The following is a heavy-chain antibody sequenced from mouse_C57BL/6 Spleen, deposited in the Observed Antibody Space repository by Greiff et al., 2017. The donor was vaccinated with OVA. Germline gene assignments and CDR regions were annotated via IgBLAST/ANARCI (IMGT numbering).Heavy chain of an antibody. V-gene: IGHV1-22*01. CDR2: INPNNGGT. J-gene: IGHJ2*01. CDR3: ARGDYGPYYFDY. Sequence: VQLKESGPELVKPGASVKMSCKASGYTFTDYNMHWVKQSHGKSLEWIGYINPNNGGTSYNQKFKGKATLTVNKSSSTAYMELRSLTSEDSAVYYCARGDYGPYYFDYWGQGTTLTVAS. D-gene: IGHD1-1*01. CDR1: GYTFTDYN.